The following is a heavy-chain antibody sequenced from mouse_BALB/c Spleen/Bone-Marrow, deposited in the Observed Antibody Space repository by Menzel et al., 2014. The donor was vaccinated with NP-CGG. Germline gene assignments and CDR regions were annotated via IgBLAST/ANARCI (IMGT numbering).Heavy chain of an antibody. Sequence: EVKLVESGAELVRSGASVKLSCTASGFNIKDYYMHWVKQRPEQGLEWIGWIDPENGDTEYAPKFLGKATMTADTSSNTAYLQLSSLTSEDTAVYYCNEGYGNYGYWGQGTTLTVSS. V-gene: IGHV14-4*02. CDR1: GFNIKDYY. J-gene: IGHJ2*01. CDR3: NEGYGNYGY. D-gene: IGHD2-10*02. CDR2: IDPENGDT.